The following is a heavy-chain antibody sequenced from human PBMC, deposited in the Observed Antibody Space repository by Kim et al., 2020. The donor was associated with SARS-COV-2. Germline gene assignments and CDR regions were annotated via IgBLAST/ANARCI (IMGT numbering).Heavy chain of an antibody. D-gene: IGHD2-15*01. Sequence: NYAQKLQGRVTMTTDTSTSTAYMELRSLRSDDTAVYYCARVVVAGSGFDYWGQGTLVTVSS. J-gene: IGHJ4*02. CDR3: ARVVVAGSGFDY. V-gene: IGHV1-18*01.